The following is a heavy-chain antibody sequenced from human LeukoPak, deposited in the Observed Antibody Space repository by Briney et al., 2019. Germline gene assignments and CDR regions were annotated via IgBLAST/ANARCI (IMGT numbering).Heavy chain of an antibody. J-gene: IGHJ5*02. Sequence: VASVKVSCKASGYTFTSYYMHWVRQAPGQGLEWMGIINPSGGSTSYAQKFQGRVTMTRDTSTSTVYMELSSLRSEDTAVYYCARDPSPQQWLVRKRTGWFDPWGQGTRVTVSS. CDR1: GYTFTSYY. CDR2: INPSGGST. V-gene: IGHV1-46*01. CDR3: ARDPSPQQWLVRKRTGWFDP. D-gene: IGHD6-19*01.